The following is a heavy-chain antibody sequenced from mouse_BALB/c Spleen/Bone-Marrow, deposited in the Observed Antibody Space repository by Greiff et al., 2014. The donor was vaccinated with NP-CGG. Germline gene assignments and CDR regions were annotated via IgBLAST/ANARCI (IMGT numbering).Heavy chain of an antibody. J-gene: IGHJ4*01. CDR1: GFTFSDYY. CDR3: ARYGSSPYAMDY. D-gene: IGHD1-1*01. CDR2: ISDGGSYT. Sequence: VQLKESGGGLVKPGGSLKLSCAASGFTFSDYYMYWVRQTPEKRLEWVATISDGGSYTYYPDSVKGRFTISRDNAKNNLYLQMSGLKSEDTAMYYCARYGSSPYAMDYWGQGTSVTVSS. V-gene: IGHV5-4*02.